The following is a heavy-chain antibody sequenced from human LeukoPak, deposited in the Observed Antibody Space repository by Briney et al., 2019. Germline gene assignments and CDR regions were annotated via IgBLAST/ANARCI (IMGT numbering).Heavy chain of an antibody. Sequence: GASVKVSCKASGYTFTNYYMHWVRQAPGQGLEWMAMINPSGGTTTYAQKFQGRVTMTRDTSTSTVYMELSSLRSEDTAVYYCARSMVRAVWFDPWGQGTLVTVSS. CDR2: INPSGGTT. J-gene: IGHJ5*02. D-gene: IGHD3-10*01. CDR3: ARSMVRAVWFDP. V-gene: IGHV1-46*01. CDR1: GYTFTNYY.